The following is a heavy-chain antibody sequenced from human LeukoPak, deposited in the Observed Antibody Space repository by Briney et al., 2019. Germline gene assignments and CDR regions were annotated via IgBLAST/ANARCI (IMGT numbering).Heavy chain of an antibody. CDR2: INQDGSKK. V-gene: IGHV3-7*01. D-gene: IGHD2-21*02. J-gene: IGHJ4*02. CDR3: AKWGPHCVGDYCPALDS. Sequence: GALRLSCVASRFTFSNYWMSWVRPAPGKGLEWVANINQDGSKKVYADSMKGRFTISRDNAKESLYLQLNSLRADDTAVYYCAKWGPHCVGDYCPALDSWGQGTLVTVSS. CDR1: RFTFSNYW.